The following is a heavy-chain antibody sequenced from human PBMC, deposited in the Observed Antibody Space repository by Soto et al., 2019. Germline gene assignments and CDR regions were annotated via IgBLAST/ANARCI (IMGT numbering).Heavy chain of an antibody. CDR2: MSHSGGT. Sequence: QVQLQQWGAGLLKPSETLSLTCAVYGGFVSSGSYYWSWIRQPPGKGLEWIGEMSHSGGTDFNPSLKRRLTISLDTSKNQFSLKMRSVTAADTALYYCARVERGTATTVVDAFDIWGPGTMVTVSS. CDR1: GGFVSSGSYY. CDR3: ARVERGTATTVVDAFDI. V-gene: IGHV4-34*01. J-gene: IGHJ3*02. D-gene: IGHD1-1*01.